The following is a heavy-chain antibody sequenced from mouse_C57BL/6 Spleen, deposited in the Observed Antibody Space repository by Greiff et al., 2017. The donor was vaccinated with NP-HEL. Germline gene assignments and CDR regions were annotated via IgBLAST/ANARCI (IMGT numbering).Heavy chain of an antibody. CDR2: IDPETGGT. J-gene: IGHJ3*01. Sequence: VQLQQSGAELVRPGASVTLSCKASGYTFTDYEMHWVKQTPVHGLEWIGAIDPETGGTAYNQKFKGKAILTADKSSSTAYMELRSLTSEDSAVYYCTREMPDDYYSWFAYWGQGTLVTVSA. CDR1: GYTFTDYE. CDR3: TREMPDDYYSWFAY. V-gene: IGHV1-15*01. D-gene: IGHD2-3*01.